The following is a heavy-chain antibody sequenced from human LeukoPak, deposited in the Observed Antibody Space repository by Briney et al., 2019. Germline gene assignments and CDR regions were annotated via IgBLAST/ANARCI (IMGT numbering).Heavy chain of an antibody. CDR1: GFTFSSYA. Sequence: PGGSLRLSCAASGFTFSSYAMHWVRQAPGKGLEWVAVISYDGSNKHYADSVKGRFTISRDSSKNTLYLQMNSLRAEDTAVYYCARESYDWALDYWGQGTLVTVSS. CDR3: ARESYDWALDY. J-gene: IGHJ4*02. V-gene: IGHV3-30*04. D-gene: IGHD3-16*01. CDR2: ISYDGSNK.